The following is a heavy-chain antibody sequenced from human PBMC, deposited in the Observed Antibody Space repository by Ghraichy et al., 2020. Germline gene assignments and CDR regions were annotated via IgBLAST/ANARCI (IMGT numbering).Heavy chain of an antibody. CDR1: GFTFSSYN. CDR2: ISSSSSYI. D-gene: IGHD5-18*01. CDR3: ARDPYTAMVTRFDY. Sequence: LSLTCAASGFTFSSYNMNWVRQAPGKGLEWVSSISSSSSYIYYADSVKGRFTISRDNAKNSLYLQMNSLRAEDTAVYYCARDPYTAMVTRFDYWGQGTLVTVSS. J-gene: IGHJ4*02. V-gene: IGHV3-21*01.